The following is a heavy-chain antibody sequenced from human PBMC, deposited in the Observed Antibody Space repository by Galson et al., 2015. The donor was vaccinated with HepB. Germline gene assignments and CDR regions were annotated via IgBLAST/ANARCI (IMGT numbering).Heavy chain of an antibody. V-gene: IGHV3-15*07. CDR3: ITGAYYDILTGRYRVFDY. CDR1: GFSFTNAW. CDR2: IKSKADGGTT. Sequence: SLRLSCAASGFSFTNAWMSWVRQAPGTGLEWVGRIKSKADGGTTDYAAPVKGRFVISRDDSKDTLYLQMNSLKTEDTAVYYCITGAYYDILTGRYRVFDYWGQGTLVTVSS. D-gene: IGHD3-9*01. J-gene: IGHJ4*02.